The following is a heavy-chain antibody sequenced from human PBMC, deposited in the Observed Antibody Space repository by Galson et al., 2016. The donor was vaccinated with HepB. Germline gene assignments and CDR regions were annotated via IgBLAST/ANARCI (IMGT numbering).Heavy chain of an antibody. J-gene: IGHJ4*02. V-gene: IGHV4-4*02. Sequence: ETLSLTCDVSGGSISSNYWWGWVRQSPEKGFEWIGEIYETGTANYNPSFTSRATISVDKSKNQISLRLDSVTAADTAVYYCARTSGNPSHFDLWGQGALVTVSS. CDR1: GGSISSNYW. CDR2: IYETGTA. D-gene: IGHD3-10*01. CDR3: ARTSGNPSHFDL.